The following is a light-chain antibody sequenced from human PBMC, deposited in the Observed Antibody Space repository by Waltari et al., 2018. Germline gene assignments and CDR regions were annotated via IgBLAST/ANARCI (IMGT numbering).Light chain of an antibody. CDR1: SSDVGGYNY. Sequence: QSALTQPASVSGSPGQSLTISCTGTSSDVGGYNYVSWYQQHPGKAPKLIIYDVSDRPPGVANRFAGSKSGNTASLTISGLQAEDETDYYCSSYTSSSTRVVFGGGTKLTVL. J-gene: IGLJ2*01. CDR3: SSYTSSSTRVV. CDR2: DVS. V-gene: IGLV2-14*03.